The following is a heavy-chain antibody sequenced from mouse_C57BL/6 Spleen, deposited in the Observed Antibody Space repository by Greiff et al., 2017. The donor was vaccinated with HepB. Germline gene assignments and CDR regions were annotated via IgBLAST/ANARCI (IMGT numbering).Heavy chain of an antibody. D-gene: IGHD2-2*01. CDR1: GYTFTDHT. CDR3: SRVSGVYYGYGPFAY. CDR2: IYPRDGST. Sequence: QVQLQQSDAELVKPGASVKISCKVSGYTFTDHTIHWMKQRPEQGLEWIGYIYPRDGSTKYNEKFKGKATLTADKSSSTAYMQLNSLTSEDSAVYFCSRVSGVYYGYGPFAYWGQGTLVTVSA. J-gene: IGHJ3*01. V-gene: IGHV1-78*01.